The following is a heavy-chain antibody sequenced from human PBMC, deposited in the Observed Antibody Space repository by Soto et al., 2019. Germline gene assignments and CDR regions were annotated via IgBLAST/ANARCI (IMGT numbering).Heavy chain of an antibody. V-gene: IGHV1-69*08. CDR3: ASGKIQMSQDRMGFYYYMDV. Sequence: QVQLVQSGADVKKPGSSVKISCTASGAAFSNYTFTWVRRAPGQGLEWVGRVIPLLDASNYAEKFQDRVTISADRSTSTVYMELSGLRSEDSAIYYCASGKIQMSQDRMGFYYYMDVWGKGTTVTVSS. D-gene: IGHD1-1*01. J-gene: IGHJ6*03. CDR1: GAAFSNYT. CDR2: VIPLLDAS.